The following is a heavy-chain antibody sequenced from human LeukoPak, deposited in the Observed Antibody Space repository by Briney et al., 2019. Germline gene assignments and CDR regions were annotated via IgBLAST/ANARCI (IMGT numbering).Heavy chain of an antibody. Sequence: GASVKVSCKASGYTFASYDINWVRQATGQGLEWMGWMNPNSGNTGYAQKFQGRVTMTRNTSISTAYMELSSLRSEDTAVYYCARESGDINWFDPWGQGTLVTVSS. V-gene: IGHV1-8*01. J-gene: IGHJ5*02. CDR1: GYTFASYD. CDR3: ARESGDINWFDP. D-gene: IGHD4-17*01. CDR2: MNPNSGNT.